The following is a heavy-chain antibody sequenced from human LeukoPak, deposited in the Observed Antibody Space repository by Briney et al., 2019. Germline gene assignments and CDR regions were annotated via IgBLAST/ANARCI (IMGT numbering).Heavy chain of an antibody. Sequence: GGSLRLSCAASGFTFSSYWMSWVRKAPGKGLEWVANINQHGNDKYYLASVRGRFTISRDNAKNSLYLQMNSLRADDTAVYYCAANGGPFDFWGQGTLVTVSS. V-gene: IGHV3-7*05. CDR2: INQHGNDK. J-gene: IGHJ4*02. CDR3: AANGGPFDF. D-gene: IGHD4-23*01. CDR1: GFTFSSYW.